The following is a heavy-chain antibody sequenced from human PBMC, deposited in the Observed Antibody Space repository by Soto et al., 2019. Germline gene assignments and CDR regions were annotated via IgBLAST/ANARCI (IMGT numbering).Heavy chain of an antibody. Sequence: QVQLVESGGGVGQTGRSLRLSCAVSGFTLRSYGMHWVRQAPGKGLEWVAVISYDGTNQHYGDSVRGRFTISRDNSRNTLYLQMNSLRSEYTAVYYCTKPYCSSASCLEPFYYFGMDVWGQGTRVTVSS. CDR3: TKPYCSSASCLEPFYYFGMDV. CDR1: GFTLRSYG. J-gene: IGHJ6*02. D-gene: IGHD2-2*01. V-gene: IGHV3-30*18. CDR2: ISYDGTNQ.